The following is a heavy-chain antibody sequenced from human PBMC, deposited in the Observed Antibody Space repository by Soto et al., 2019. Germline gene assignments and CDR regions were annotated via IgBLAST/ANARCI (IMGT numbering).Heavy chain of an antibody. Sequence: GGSLRLSCAASRFTFSYYAMHWIRQAPGKGLEWVAVIICDGSYKYYADSLKGRFTISRDNAKSSLYLQMNSLRAEDTAVYYCARESYGFDYWGQGTLVTVSS. CDR1: RFTFSYYA. V-gene: IGHV3-30*04. CDR3: ARESYGFDY. D-gene: IGHD4-17*01. J-gene: IGHJ4*02. CDR2: IICDGSYK.